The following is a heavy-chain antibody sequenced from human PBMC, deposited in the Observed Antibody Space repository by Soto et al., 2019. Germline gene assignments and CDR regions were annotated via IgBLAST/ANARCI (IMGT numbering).Heavy chain of an antibody. CDR1: GASISGFY. CDR3: ARRAVYSSSLTFDY. Sequence: SETLSLTCTVSGASISGFYWSWIRKSAGKGLEWIGSIYYSGSTYYDPSLKSRVTISVDTSKNQFSLKLSSVTAADTAVYYCARRAVYSSSLTFDYWGQGTLVTVS. V-gene: IGHV4-59*05. D-gene: IGHD6-13*01. J-gene: IGHJ4*02. CDR2: IYYSGST.